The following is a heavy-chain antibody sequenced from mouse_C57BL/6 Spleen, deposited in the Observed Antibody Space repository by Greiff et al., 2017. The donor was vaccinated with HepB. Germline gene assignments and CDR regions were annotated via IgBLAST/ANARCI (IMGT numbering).Heavy chain of an antibody. V-gene: IGHV1-69*01. J-gene: IGHJ4*01. CDR1: GYTFTSYW. D-gene: IGHD2-2*01. Sequence: VQLQQSGAELVMPGASVKLSCKASGYTFTSYWMHWVKQRPGQGLEWIGEIDPSDSYTNYNQKFKGKSTLTVDKSSSTAYMQLSSLTYEDSAVYYCARAPLYGYGATGYAMDYWGQGTSVTVSS. CDR3: ARAPLYGYGATGYAMDY. CDR2: IDPSDSYT.